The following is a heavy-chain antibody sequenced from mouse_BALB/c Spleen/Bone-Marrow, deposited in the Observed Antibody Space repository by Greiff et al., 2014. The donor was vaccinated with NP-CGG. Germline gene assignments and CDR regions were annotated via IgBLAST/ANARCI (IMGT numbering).Heavy chain of an antibody. CDR1: GYTFTSYW. Sequence: VKLVESGAELVKPGASVKLSCKASGYTFTSYWMHWVKPRPGQGLEWIGEINPSNGRTNYNEKFKSKATLTVDKSSSTAYMQLSSLTSEDSAVYYCAREGNYYGSIAMDYWGQGTSVTVSS. D-gene: IGHD1-1*01. V-gene: IGHV1S81*02. CDR2: INPSNGRT. J-gene: IGHJ4*01. CDR3: AREGNYYGSIAMDY.